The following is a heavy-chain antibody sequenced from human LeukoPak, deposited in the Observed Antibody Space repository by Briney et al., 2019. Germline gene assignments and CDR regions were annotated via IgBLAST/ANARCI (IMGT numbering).Heavy chain of an antibody. D-gene: IGHD3-10*01. CDR3: ARPISGSYYGSWFDP. V-gene: IGHV1-18*01. CDR1: GYTFISYG. Sequence: ASLKVSCTASGYTFISYGITWVRQAPGQGLEWMGWIRADNGNTNYAQKVQGRVTITADESTSTAYMELSSLRSEDTAVYYCARPISGSYYGSWFDPWGQGTLVTVSS. CDR2: IRADNGNT. J-gene: IGHJ5*02.